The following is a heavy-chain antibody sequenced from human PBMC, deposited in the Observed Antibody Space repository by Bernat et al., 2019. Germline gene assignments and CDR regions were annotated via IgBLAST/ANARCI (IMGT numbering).Heavy chain of an antibody. Sequence: EVQLVESGGGLVQPGGSLRLSCAASGFTFSSYGMSWVRQAPGKGLEWVANIKQDGSEKYYVDSVKGGFTISRDNAKNSLYLQMNSLRAEDTAVYYCARDRGYNWNYGSTFDIWGQGTMVTVSS. V-gene: IGHV3-7*03. CDR3: ARDRGYNWNYGSTFDI. D-gene: IGHD1-7*01. CDR1: GFTFSSYG. CDR2: IKQDGSEK. J-gene: IGHJ3*02.